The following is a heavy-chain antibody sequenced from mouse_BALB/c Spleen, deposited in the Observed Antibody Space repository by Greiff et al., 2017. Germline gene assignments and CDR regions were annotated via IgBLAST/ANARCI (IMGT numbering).Heavy chain of an antibody. D-gene: IGHD1-1*01. V-gene: IGHV1S53*02. CDR2: ISPGNGDI. J-gene: IGHJ3*01. CDR3: KRTGLLLAWFDY. CDR1: GYTFTDHA. Sequence: QVQLQQSDAELVKPGASVQISCKASGYTFTDHAIHWVKQKPEQGLEWIGYISPGNGDIKYNEKFKGKATLTADKSSSTAYMQLNSLTSEDSAVYVCKRTGLLLAWFDYWGQGTLVTVSA.